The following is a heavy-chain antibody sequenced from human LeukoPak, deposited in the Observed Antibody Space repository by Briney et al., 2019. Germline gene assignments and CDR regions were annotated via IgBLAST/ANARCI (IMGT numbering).Heavy chain of an antibody. CDR3: AKAVSHSYFDF. V-gene: IGHV3-23*01. Sequence: GGSLRLSCAASGFTFSSYDMSWVRQAPGRGLEWVSGINPSGGSTYYADSVKGRFTISRDNSKNTLYLQMNSLRAEDTALYFCAKAVSHSYFDFWGQGTLVTVSA. D-gene: IGHD6-19*01. CDR2: INPSGGST. J-gene: IGHJ4*02. CDR1: GFTFSSYD.